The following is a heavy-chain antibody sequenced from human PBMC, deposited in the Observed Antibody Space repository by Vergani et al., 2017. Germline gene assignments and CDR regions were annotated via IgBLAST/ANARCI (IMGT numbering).Heavy chain of an antibody. CDR1: GFIFSDHY. V-gene: IGHV3-72*01. CDR2: IRNKANDYTT. D-gene: IGHD1-1*01. Sequence: EVQVVESGGGLVQPGGSLRLSCAASGFIFSDHYMDWVRQAPGKGLEWVGRIRNKANDYTTQYAAFVKGRFTISRDDSKSYLYLQMNSLQTEDTALYYFVRVKGSNWNDHLYDIWGQGTLVTVSS. J-gene: IGHJ3*02. CDR3: VRVKGSNWNDHLYDI.